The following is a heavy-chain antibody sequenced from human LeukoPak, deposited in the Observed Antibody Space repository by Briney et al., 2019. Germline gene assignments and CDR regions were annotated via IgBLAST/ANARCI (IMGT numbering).Heavy chain of an antibody. D-gene: IGHD6-13*01. CDR3: ARVLAAAGISGRPDY. CDR1: GYTFTSYG. Sequence: RASVKVSCKASGYTFTSYGISWVRQAPGQGLEWMGWISAYNGNTNYAQKFQGRVTITADKSTSTAYMELSSLRSEDTAVYYCARVLAAAGISGRPDYWGQGTLVTVSS. V-gene: IGHV1-18*01. J-gene: IGHJ4*02. CDR2: ISAYNGNT.